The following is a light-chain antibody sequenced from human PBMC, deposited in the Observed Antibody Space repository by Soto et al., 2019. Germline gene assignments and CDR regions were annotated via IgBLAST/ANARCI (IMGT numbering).Light chain of an antibody. CDR1: SRGVGSYHL. J-gene: IGLJ3*02. CDR3: CSYAGSSTLWV. V-gene: IGLV2-23*02. CDR2: EVS. Sequence: QSALTQPASVSGSPGQSITISCTGTSRGVGSYHLVSWYQQHPGKAPKLMIYEVSKPPSGVSNRFSGSKSGNTSSLTISGLQAEDESDYYCCSYAGSSTLWVFGGGTKLT.